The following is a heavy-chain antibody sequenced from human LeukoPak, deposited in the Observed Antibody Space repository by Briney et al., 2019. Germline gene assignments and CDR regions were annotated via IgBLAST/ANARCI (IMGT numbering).Heavy chain of an antibody. CDR1: GFTFSSYW. J-gene: IGHJ4*02. CDR2: IKQDGSEK. D-gene: IGHD3-3*01. CDR3: ACTIFGVAPTHFDY. Sequence: PRGSLRLSCAASGFTFSSYWMSWVRQAPGKGLEWVANIKQDGSEKYYVDSVKGRFTISRDNAKNSLYLQMNSLRAEDTAVYYCACTIFGVAPTHFDYWGQGTLVTVSS. V-gene: IGHV3-7*01.